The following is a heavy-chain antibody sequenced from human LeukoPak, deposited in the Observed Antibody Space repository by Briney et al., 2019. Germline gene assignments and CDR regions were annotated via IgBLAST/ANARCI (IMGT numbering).Heavy chain of an antibody. CDR1: GGSISSYY. Sequence: SETLSLTCTVSGGSISSYYWSWIRQPAGKGLEWIGRIYTSGSTNYNPSLKSRVTISVDTSKNQFSLKLSSVTAADTAVYYCARWKDIVVLGYGMDVWGQGTTVTVSS. D-gene: IGHD2-2*01. J-gene: IGHJ6*02. V-gene: IGHV4-4*07. CDR2: IYTSGST. CDR3: ARWKDIVVLGYGMDV.